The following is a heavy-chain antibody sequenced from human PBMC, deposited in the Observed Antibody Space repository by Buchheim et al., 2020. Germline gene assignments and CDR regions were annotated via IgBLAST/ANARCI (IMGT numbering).Heavy chain of an antibody. CDR2: IWYDGSDK. CDR3: ARESLYCSGGSCYSRWYYYGMDV. CDR1: GFTFSSYG. D-gene: IGHD2-15*01. J-gene: IGHJ6*02. V-gene: IGHV3-33*01. Sequence: QVQLVESGGGVVQPGRSLRLSCAASGFTFSSYGMHWVRQAPGKGLEWVAVIWYDGSDKYYADSVMGRFTISRDNSKNTLYLQMNSLRAEDTAVYYCARESLYCSGGSCYSRWYYYGMDVWGQGTT.